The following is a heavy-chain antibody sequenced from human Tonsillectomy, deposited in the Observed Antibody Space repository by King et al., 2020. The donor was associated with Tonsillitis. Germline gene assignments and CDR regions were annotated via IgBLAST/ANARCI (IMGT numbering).Heavy chain of an antibody. V-gene: IGHV4-34*01. CDR3: ARDVLLPEWLRAKRPKQSDAFDI. D-gene: IGHD5-12*01. J-gene: IGHJ3*02. CDR1: GGSFSGYY. CDR2: INHSGST. Sequence: VQLQQWGAGLMKPSETLSLTCAVYGGSFSGYYWSWIRQPPGKGLEWIGEINHSGSTNYNPSLKSRVTISVDTSKNQFSLKLSSVTAAETAVYYCARDVLLPEWLRAKRPKQSDAFDIWGQGTMVTVSS.